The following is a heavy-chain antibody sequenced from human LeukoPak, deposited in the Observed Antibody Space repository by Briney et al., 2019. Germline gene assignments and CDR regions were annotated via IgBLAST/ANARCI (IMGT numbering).Heavy chain of an antibody. D-gene: IGHD3-9*01. J-gene: IGHJ3*02. CDR1: GGSISSGGYS. Sequence: SETLSLTCAGSGGSISSGGYSWRWIRQPPGKGLEWIGSIYYSGSTYYNTSLKSRVTISVDTSKNQFSLKLSSVTAADTAGYYCARHLKATGAFDIWGQGTMVTV. CDR2: IYYSGST. CDR3: ARHLKATGAFDI. V-gene: IGHV4-39*01.